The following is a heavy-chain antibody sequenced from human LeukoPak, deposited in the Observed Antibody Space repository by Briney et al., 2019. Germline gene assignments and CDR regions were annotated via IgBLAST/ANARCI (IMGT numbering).Heavy chain of an antibody. Sequence: GGSLRLSCTDSGFTFGDYALRWVRQAPGKGLDWVGFIRSKGYCGTTEYSGSVKGRFTIPRDDSKSIDYLPMNRMKTEDTAVYYRTTGVTTFEYWGQGIRVTVSS. CDR2: IRSKGYCGTT. CDR1: GFTFGDYA. CDR3: TTGVTTFEY. V-gene: IGHV3-49*04. J-gene: IGHJ4*02. D-gene: IGHD4-23*01.